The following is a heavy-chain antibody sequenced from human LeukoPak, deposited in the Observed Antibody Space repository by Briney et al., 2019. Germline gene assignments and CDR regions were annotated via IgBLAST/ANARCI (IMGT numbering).Heavy chain of an antibody. J-gene: IGHJ6*03. Sequence: GESLKISCKVSGYTFANYWIGWVRQMPGKGLEWMGIIFPSDSETRYSPSFQGQVTISADKSFSTAYLQWSSLKASDTAIYYCARRIDYYDRSGYPAYYMDVWGKGTTVTVSS. CDR3: ARRIDYYDRSGYPAYYMDV. CDR1: GYTFANYW. CDR2: IFPSDSET. V-gene: IGHV5-51*01. D-gene: IGHD3-22*01.